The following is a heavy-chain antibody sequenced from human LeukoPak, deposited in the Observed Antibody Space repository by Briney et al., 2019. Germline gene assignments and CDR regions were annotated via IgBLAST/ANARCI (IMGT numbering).Heavy chain of an antibody. D-gene: IGHD3-10*02. J-gene: IGHJ3*02. Sequence: PGGSLRLSCAASGFTFSSYWMSWVRQAPGKGLEWVANIKQDGSEKYYVDSVKGRFTISRDNAKNSLYLQMNSLRAEDTAVYFCAKIPMLVAKEDAFDIWGQGTMVTVSS. CDR1: GFTFSSYW. CDR2: IKQDGSEK. CDR3: AKIPMLVAKEDAFDI. V-gene: IGHV3-7*01.